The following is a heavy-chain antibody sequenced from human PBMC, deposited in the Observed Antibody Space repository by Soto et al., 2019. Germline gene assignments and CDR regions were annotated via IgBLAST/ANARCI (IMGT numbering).Heavy chain of an antibody. CDR1: GGTFSSYA. J-gene: IGHJ4*02. CDR2: IIPIFGTA. D-gene: IGHD5-12*01. V-gene: IGHV1-69*13. Sequence: SVKVSCKASGGTFSSYAISWVRQAPGQGLEWMGGIIPIFGTANYAQKFQGRVTITADESTSTAYMELSSLRSEDTAVYYCARSRDGYNYTDYGGQGTLVTVS. CDR3: ARSRDGYNYTDY.